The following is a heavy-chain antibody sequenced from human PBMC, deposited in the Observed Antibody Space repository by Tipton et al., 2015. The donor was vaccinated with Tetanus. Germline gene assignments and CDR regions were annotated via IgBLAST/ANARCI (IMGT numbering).Heavy chain of an antibody. J-gene: IGHJ6*02. D-gene: IGHD6-13*01. CDR3: ARGKIAAINYYGMDV. V-gene: IGHV3-33*01. CDR1: GFTFSSYG. CDR2: IWYDGSNK. Sequence: SGFTFSSYGMHWVRQAPGKGLEWVAVIWYDGSNKYYADSVKGRFTISRDNSKNTLYLQMNSLRAEDTAVYYCARGKIAAINYYGMDVWGQGTTVTVSS.